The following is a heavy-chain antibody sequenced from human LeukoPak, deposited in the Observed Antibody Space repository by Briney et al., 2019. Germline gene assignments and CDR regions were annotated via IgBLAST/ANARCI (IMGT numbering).Heavy chain of an antibody. J-gene: IGHJ4*02. Sequence: GGSLRLSCAASGFTFSTFAMIWVRQPPGKGLEWVSSIFPSSGEIHYADSVRGRFTIPRDNSKNTLYLQMNSLRAEDTAVYYCAKATVLMVYAIFLDYWGQGTLVTVSS. V-gene: IGHV3-23*01. CDR3: AKATVLMVYAIFLDY. CDR2: IFPSSGEI. D-gene: IGHD2-8*01. CDR1: GFTFSTFA.